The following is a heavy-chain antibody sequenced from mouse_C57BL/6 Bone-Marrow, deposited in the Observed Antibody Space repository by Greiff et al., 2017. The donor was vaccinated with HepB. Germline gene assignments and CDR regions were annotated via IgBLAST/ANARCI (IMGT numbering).Heavy chain of an antibody. D-gene: IGHD3-2*02. J-gene: IGHJ3*01. Sequence: VQLVESGPELVKPGASVKISCKASGYAFSSSWMNWVKQRPGKGLEWIGRIYPGDGDTNYNGKLKGKATLTADKSSSTAYMQLSSLTSEDSAVYFCARDSSGFAWFAYWGQGTLVTVSA. CDR2: IYPGDGDT. CDR3: ARDSSGFAWFAY. CDR1: GYAFSSSW. V-gene: IGHV1-82*01.